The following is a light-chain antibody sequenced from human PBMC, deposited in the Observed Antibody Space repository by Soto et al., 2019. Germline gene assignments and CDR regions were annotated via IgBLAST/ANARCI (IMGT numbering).Light chain of an antibody. CDR1: QGIRND. V-gene: IGKV1-6*01. Sequence: AIQMTQSPSSLSASVGDRVTITCRASQGIRNDLGWYQQKPGKAPKLLIYAASSLQSGVPSRFSGSGSGTDFTLTISSLKPEDFATYYCLQDYNYPTFGQGTRLQIK. CDR2: AAS. J-gene: IGKJ5*01. CDR3: LQDYNYPT.